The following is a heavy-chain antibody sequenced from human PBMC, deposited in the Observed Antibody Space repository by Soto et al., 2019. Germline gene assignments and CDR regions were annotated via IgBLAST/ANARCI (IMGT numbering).Heavy chain of an antibody. D-gene: IGHD5-18*01. V-gene: IGHV3-48*03. CDR2: IDGSGGTI. CDR3: ASLWGRQLWLPPP. CDR1: GFTFSNYE. J-gene: IGHJ5*02. Sequence: EVQLVQSGGGLVQPGGSLRLSCAASGFTFSNYEMNWVRKAQGKGLEWVSNIDGSGGTIYYADSVKGRFTISRDNAKNSLYLQMNSLRVEDTAVYYCASLWGRQLWLPPPWGQGTQVTVSS.